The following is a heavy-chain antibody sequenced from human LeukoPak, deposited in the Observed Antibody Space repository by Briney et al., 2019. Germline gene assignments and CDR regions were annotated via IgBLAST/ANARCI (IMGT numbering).Heavy chain of an antibody. D-gene: IGHD3-22*01. Sequence: GESLKISCKGSGYSFTSYWIGWVRQMPGKGLEWMGIIYPGGSDTRYSPSFQGQVTISADKSISTAYLQWSSLKASDTAMYYCARLLEYYDSSGYSSDAFDIWGQGTMVTVSS. CDR2: IYPGGSDT. CDR1: GYSFTSYW. V-gene: IGHV5-51*01. J-gene: IGHJ3*02. CDR3: ARLLEYYDSSGYSSDAFDI.